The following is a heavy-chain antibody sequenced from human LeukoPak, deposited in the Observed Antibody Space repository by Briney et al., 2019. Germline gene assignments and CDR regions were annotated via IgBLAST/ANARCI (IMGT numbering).Heavy chain of an antibody. CDR3: ARVYSYGYSYYYYYMDV. V-gene: IGHV3-7*01. CDR2: IKQDGSEK. D-gene: IGHD5-18*01. Sequence: GGSLRLSCAASGFTFSSYWMSWVRQAPGKGLEWVANIKQDGSEKYYVDSVKGRFTIFRDNAKNSLYLQMNSLRAEDTAVYYCARVYSYGYSYYYYYMDVWGKGTTVTVSS. CDR1: GFTFSSYW. J-gene: IGHJ6*03.